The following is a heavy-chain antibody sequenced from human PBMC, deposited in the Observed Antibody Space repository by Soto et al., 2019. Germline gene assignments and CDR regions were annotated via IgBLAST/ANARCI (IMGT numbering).Heavy chain of an antibody. J-gene: IGHJ3*02. CDR1: GGTFSSSA. CDR2: IIPIFGTA. CDR3: AGEGVTTGVIVGSGSRIRFDS. D-gene: IGHD3-22*01. V-gene: IGHV1-69*13. Sequence: GASVKISCKASGGTFSSSAISWVREAPGQGLEWMGGIIPIFGTATYAQKFQGRATITADESTSTAYMELSSLRAEDTAVCYCAGEGVTTGVIVGSGSRIRFDSSGQRRMGSVS.